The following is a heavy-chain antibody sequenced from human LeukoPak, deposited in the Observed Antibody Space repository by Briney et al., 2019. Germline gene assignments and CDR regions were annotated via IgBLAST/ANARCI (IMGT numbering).Heavy chain of an antibody. V-gene: IGHV3-23*01. CDR1: GFSFSTYA. CDR3: AKGTKDYYGSGTFYISRDHFISR. J-gene: IGHJ4*02. Sequence: GGSLRLSCAASGFSFSTYAMSWVRQAPGKGLEWVSAISGSASGVTTYYADSVKGRFTISRDNSKNTLYLQMNSLRAEDRAVYYCAKGTKDYYGSGTFYISRDHFISRWGQGTLVTVSS. CDR2: ISGSASGVTT. D-gene: IGHD3-10*01.